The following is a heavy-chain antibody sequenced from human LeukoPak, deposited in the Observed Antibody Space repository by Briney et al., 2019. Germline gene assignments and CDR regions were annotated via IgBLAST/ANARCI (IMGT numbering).Heavy chain of an antibody. V-gene: IGHV1-18*01. D-gene: IGHD4-17*01. J-gene: IGHJ4*02. CDR2: ISAYNGNT. Sequence: ASVKVSCKASGYTFTSYGISWVRQAPGQGLEWMRWISAYNGNTNYAQKLQGRVTMTTDTSTSTAYMELRSLRSDDTAVYYCARDTRKPTTVTSGGGFDYWGQGTLVTVSS. CDR3: ARDTRKPTTVTSGGGFDY. CDR1: GYTFTSYG.